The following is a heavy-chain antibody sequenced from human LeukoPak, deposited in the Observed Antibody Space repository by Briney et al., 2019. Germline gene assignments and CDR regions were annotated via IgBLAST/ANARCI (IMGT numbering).Heavy chain of an antibody. CDR1: GYTFTGYY. J-gene: IGHJ4*02. CDR2: INPNSGGT. V-gene: IGHV1-2*02. D-gene: IGHD5-24*01. Sequence: GASVKVSCKASGYTFTGYYMHWGRQAPGQGLEWMGWINPNSGGTNYAQVFQGRVTMTRDTSISTAYMELSRLRSDDTAIYYCAREHRDGYNFDYWGQGTLVTVSS. CDR3: AREHRDGYNFDY.